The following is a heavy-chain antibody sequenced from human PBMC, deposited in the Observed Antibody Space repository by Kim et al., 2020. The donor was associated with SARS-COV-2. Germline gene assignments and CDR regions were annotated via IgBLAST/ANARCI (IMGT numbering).Heavy chain of an antibody. CDR3: ARARVYCYASGSSGYFDY. CDR2: INPNSVGT. CDR1: GYTFTGYY. Sequence: ASVKVACKASGYTFTGYYMHWVRQAPGQGLEWMGRINPNSVGTNYSQKFQGRVTMTRDTSISTAYMELSRLRSDDTAVYYCARARVYCYASGSSGYFDYWGQGTRVTVSS. J-gene: IGHJ4*02. D-gene: IGHD3-10*01. V-gene: IGHV1-2*06.